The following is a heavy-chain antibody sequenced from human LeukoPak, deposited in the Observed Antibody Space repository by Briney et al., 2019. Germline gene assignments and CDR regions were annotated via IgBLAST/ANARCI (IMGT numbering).Heavy chain of an antibody. CDR1: GGSISSGGYY. V-gene: IGHV4-31*03. Sequence: SETLSLTCTVSGGSISSGGYYWSWIRQHPGKGPEWIGYIYYSGSTYYNPSLKSRVTISVDTSKNQFSLKLSSVTAADTAVYYCARHRTRSYYYDSSGLLSHFDYWGQGTLVTVSS. CDR3: ARHRTRSYYYDSSGLLSHFDY. CDR2: IYYSGST. D-gene: IGHD3-22*01. J-gene: IGHJ4*02.